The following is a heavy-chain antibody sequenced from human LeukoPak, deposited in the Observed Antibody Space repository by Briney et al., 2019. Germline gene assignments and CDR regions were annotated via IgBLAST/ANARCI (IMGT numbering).Heavy chain of an antibody. CDR1: GGSFSGYY. Sequence: PSETLSLTCAVYGGSFSGYYWSWIRQPPGKGLEWIGEINHSGSTNYNPSLKSRVTISVDTSKNQFSLKLSSVTAADTAVYYCARGMGYQRGSSSFYGYWGQGTLVTVSS. CDR3: ARGMGYQRGSSSFYGY. D-gene: IGHD6-6*01. CDR2: INHSGST. V-gene: IGHV4-34*01. J-gene: IGHJ4*02.